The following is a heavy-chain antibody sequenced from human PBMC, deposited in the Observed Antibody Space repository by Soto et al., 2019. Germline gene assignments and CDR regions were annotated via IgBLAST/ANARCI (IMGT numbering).Heavy chain of an antibody. CDR2: ISSSGSTI. Sequence: GGSLRLSCSASGFTFSDSYMSWIRQAPGKGLEWVSYISSSGSTIYYADSVKGRFTISRDNAKNSLYLQMNSLRAEDTAVYYCARSPVYYYYYYMDVWGKGTTVTVSS. V-gene: IGHV3-11*01. CDR1: GFTFSDSY. D-gene: IGHD2-2*01. J-gene: IGHJ6*03. CDR3: ARSPVYYYYYYMDV.